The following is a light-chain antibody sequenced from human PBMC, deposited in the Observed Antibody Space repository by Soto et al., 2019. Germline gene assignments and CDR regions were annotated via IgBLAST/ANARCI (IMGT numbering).Light chain of an antibody. V-gene: IGLV1-44*01. CDR1: DSHT. CDR3: AAWDDSRHAWV. CDR2: FND. Sequence: QSVLTQPPSASGTPGQRVTISCSGSDSHTVTWYQQLPGTAPKLLIYFNDQRPSGVPDRFSGSRSGTSASLAISGLQSEDEADYHCAAWDDSRHAWVFGGGTKLTVL. J-gene: IGLJ3*02.